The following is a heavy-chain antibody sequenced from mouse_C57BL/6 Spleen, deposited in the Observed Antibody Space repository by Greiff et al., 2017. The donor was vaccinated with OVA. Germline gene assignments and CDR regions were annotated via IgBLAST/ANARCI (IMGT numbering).Heavy chain of an antibody. CDR1: GFTFSSYT. J-gene: IGHJ4*01. CDR3: AGHDGMDY. Sequence: EVKLMESGGGLVKPGGSLKLSCAASGFTFSSYTMPWVRQTPEKRLEWVATISGGGGNTYYADSVKGRFTISRDNAKNTLYLQMSSLRSEDTALYYCAGHDGMDYWGQGTSVTVSS. CDR2: ISGGGGNT. V-gene: IGHV5-9*01.